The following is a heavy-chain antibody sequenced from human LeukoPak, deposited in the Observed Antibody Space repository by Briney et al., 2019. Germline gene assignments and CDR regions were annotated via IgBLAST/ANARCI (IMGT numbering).Heavy chain of an antibody. Sequence: GGSLRLSCAASGFTFRTYGMHWVRQAPGKGLEWVAFIRNDGTIKYYADSVKGRFTISRDNSKSTLYLQMNSLRAEDTAVYYCARDSQYGRFDPWGQGTLVTVSS. J-gene: IGHJ5*02. D-gene: IGHD2/OR15-2a*01. V-gene: IGHV3-30*02. CDR3: ARDSQYGRFDP. CDR2: IRNDGTIK. CDR1: GFTFRTYG.